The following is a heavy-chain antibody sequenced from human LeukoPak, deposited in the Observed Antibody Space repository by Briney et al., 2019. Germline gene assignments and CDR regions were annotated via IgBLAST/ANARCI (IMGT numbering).Heavy chain of an antibody. V-gene: IGHV3-66*02. D-gene: IGHD3-9*01. CDR2: IYSGGTT. CDR3: ARSGEDRRYLDTKRSFDI. CDR1: GFIVSTRY. J-gene: IGHJ3*02. Sequence: GGSLRLSCAASGFIVSTRYMGWVRQAPGKGLEWVSVIYSGGTTHYADSVEGRFTISGDSSKNTMYLQMNSLRGEDTALYYCARSGEDRRYLDTKRSFDIWGQGTMVTVSS.